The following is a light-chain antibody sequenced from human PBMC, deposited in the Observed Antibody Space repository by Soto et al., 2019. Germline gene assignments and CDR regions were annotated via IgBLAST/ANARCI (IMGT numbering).Light chain of an antibody. V-gene: IGLV1-47*02. CDR1: TSNVGSNL. J-gene: IGLJ2*01. Sequence: QSALAQPPSASGTPGQRVTISCSGSTSNVGSNLASWYQQLPGSAPKLLIYNDYERPSEVPDRFSGSKSGTSASLGISGLRSEDEADYFCAVWDDSLSGVVFGGGTQLTVL. CDR3: AVWDDSLSGVV. CDR2: NDY.